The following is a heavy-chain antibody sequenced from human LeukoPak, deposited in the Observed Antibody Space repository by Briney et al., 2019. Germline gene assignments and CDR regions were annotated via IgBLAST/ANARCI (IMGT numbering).Heavy chain of an antibody. CDR3: ARARADFHYGMDV. J-gene: IGHJ6*02. V-gene: IGHV4-30-4*01. D-gene: IGHD6-13*01. CDR1: GGSITGGDLY. Sequence: SQTLSLTCIVSGGSITGGDLYWSWIHQPPGKGLEWIGYIYFSGSTYYNPSLKSRATISVDTSKNQFSLKLSSLIAADTAVYYCARARADFHYGMDVWGPGTTVYVS. CDR2: IYFSGST.